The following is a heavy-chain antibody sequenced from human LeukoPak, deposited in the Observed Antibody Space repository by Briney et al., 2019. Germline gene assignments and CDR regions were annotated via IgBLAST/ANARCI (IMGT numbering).Heavy chain of an antibody. CDR2: IYYSGST. Sequence: KPSETLSLTCSVSGGSISSSSYYWGWIRQPPGKGLEWIGSIYYSGSTYYNPSLKSRVTISVDTSKNQFSLKLSSVTAADTAVYYCARPSGSYLFDYWGQGTLVTVSS. V-gene: IGHV4-39*07. CDR1: GGSISSSSYY. CDR3: ARPSGSYLFDY. J-gene: IGHJ4*02. D-gene: IGHD1-26*01.